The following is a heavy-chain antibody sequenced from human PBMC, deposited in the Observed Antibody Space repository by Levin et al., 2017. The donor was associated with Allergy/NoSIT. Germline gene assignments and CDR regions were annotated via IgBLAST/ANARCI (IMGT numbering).Heavy chain of an antibody. CDR3: ARQWFPGYFDY. V-gene: IGHV3-7*01. D-gene: IGHD3-22*01. CDR2: IKQDGSEK. Sequence: GESLKISCAASGFTFSSYWMSWVRQAPGKGLEWVANIKQDGSEKYYVDSVKGRFTISRDNAKNSLYLQMNSLRAEDTAVYYCARQWFPGYFDYWGQGTLVTVSS. J-gene: IGHJ4*02. CDR1: GFTFSSYW.